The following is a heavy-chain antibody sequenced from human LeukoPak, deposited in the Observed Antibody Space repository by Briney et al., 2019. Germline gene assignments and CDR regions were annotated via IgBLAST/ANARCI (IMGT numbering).Heavy chain of an antibody. V-gene: IGHV3-48*03. CDR2: ISSSGSTR. Sequence: GGSLRLSCAASGFTFSSYEMNWVRQAPGKGLEWVSYISSSGSTRYYADSVKGRFTISRDNAKNSLYLQMNSLRAEDTAVYYCARGNYYGMDVWGQGTTVTVSS. CDR1: GFTFSSYE. J-gene: IGHJ6*02. CDR3: ARGNYYGMDV.